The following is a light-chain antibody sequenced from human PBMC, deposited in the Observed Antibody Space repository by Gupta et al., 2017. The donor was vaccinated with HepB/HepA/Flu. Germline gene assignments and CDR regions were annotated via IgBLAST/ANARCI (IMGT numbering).Light chain of an antibody. J-gene: IGKJ5*01. CDR3: QQYDNLPIT. Sequence: DIQMTQSPSSLSASVGDRVTITCQASQDISNYLNWYQQKPGKAPKLLIYDASNFETGVPSRFSGSGSGTDFTFTISSLQPEDIATYYCQQYDNLPITFGHGTRLEIK. V-gene: IGKV1-33*01. CDR1: QDISNY. CDR2: DAS.